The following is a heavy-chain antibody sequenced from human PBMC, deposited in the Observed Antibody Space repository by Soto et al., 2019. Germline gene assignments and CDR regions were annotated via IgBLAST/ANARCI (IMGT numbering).Heavy chain of an antibody. Sequence: QVQLVQSGAEVKKPGSSVKVSCKASGGTFSNHAINWVRQAPGQGLEWMGRIIPIFTTTDYAQRFQGRVTSTADESTVTAYMELSSLKHGDTAVYYCAREVAADGTFREDVFDIWGQGTMVTVSS. CDR1: GGTFSNHA. D-gene: IGHD6-13*01. CDR2: IIPIFTTT. CDR3: AREVAADGTFREDVFDI. J-gene: IGHJ3*02. V-gene: IGHV1-69*12.